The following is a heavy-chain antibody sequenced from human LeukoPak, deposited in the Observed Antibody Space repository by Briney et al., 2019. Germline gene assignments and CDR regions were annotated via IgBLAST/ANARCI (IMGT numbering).Heavy chain of an antibody. Sequence: SVKVSCKASGGTFSSYAISWVRQAPGQGLECMGGIIPIFGTANYAQKFQGRVTITADESTSTAYMELSSLRSEDTAVYYCARVGASSGYYNWFDPWGQGTLVTVSS. D-gene: IGHD3-22*01. CDR3: ARVGASSGYYNWFDP. V-gene: IGHV1-69*13. J-gene: IGHJ5*02. CDR1: GGTFSSYA. CDR2: IIPIFGTA.